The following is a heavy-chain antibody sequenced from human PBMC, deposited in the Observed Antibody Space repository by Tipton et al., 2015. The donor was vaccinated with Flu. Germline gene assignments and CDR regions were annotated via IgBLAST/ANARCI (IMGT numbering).Heavy chain of an antibody. D-gene: IGHD2-15*01. CDR2: ISYDGINT. J-gene: IGHJ4*02. Sequence: SLRLSCAASAFTFSSFGMHWVRQAPGRGLEWVALISYDGINTFYGDSAKGRFTISRDNSKKVLYLHMNSLRPEDTAVYFCAKDHVMGWPSAYFDPWGQGTLVTVSS. CDR3: AKDHVMGWPSAYFDP. CDR1: AFTFSSFG. V-gene: IGHV3-30*18.